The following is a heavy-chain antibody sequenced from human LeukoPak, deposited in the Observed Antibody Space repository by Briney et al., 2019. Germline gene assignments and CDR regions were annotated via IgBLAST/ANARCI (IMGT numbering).Heavy chain of an antibody. CDR1: GGSISRGGYY. Sequence: SETLSLTCTVSGGSISRGGYYWSWIRQHPGKGLEWIGYIYYSGSTYYHPSLKSRVNISVDTSKNQFSLKLSSVTAADTAVYYCARAKYGSGSYLRFDYWGQGTLVTVSS. J-gene: IGHJ4*02. CDR2: IYYSGST. CDR3: ARAKYGSGSYLRFDY. D-gene: IGHD3-10*01. V-gene: IGHV4-31*03.